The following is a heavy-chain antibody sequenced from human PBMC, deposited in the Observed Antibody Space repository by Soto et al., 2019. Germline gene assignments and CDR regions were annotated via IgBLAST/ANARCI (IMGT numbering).Heavy chain of an antibody. CDR3: ATTIFGVYWFDP. CDR1: GYTFTGYY. V-gene: IGHV1-46*01. D-gene: IGHD3-3*01. Sequence: ASVKVSCKASGYTFTGYYMHWVRQAPGQGLEWMGIINPSGGSTSYAQKFQGRVTMTRDTSTSTVYMELSSLRSEDTAVYYCATTIFGVYWFDPWGQGTLVTVSS. J-gene: IGHJ5*02. CDR2: INPSGGST.